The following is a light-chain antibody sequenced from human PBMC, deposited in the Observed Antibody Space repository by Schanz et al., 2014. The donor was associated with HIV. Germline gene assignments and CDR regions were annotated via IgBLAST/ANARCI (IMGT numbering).Light chain of an antibody. CDR3: SSLTTSDTVV. J-gene: IGLJ2*01. CDR2: DI. CDR1: TSDIGTYDL. Sequence: QSALTQPASVSGSPGQSITISCTGTTSDIGTYDLVSWYQQHPGKAPKLIIYDINRPSGVSNRFSGSKSGNTASLTISGLQAEDEADYYCSSLTTSDTVVFGGGTKLTVL. V-gene: IGLV2-14*02.